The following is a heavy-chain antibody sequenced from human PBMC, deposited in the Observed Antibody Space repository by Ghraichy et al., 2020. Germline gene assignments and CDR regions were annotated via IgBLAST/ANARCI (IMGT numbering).Heavy chain of an antibody. CDR1: GGTFSSYA. V-gene: IGHV1-69*13. D-gene: IGHD3-10*01. CDR3: ARALTMVQGVNSLRYYFDY. Sequence: VKVSCKASGGTFSSYAISWVRQAPGQGLEWMGGIIPIFGTANYAQKFQGRVTITADESTSTAYMELSSLRSEDTAVYYCARALTMVQGVNSLRYYFDYWGQGTLVTVSS. CDR2: IIPIFGTA. J-gene: IGHJ4*02.